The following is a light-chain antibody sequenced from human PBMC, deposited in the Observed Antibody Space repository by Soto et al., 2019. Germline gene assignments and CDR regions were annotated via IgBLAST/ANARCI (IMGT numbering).Light chain of an antibody. V-gene: IGLV1-44*01. CDR3: EAWDDSLIGVL. Sequence: QSVLTQPPSASGTPVQRVSITCSGSSSNIGSNIVNWYQPLPGRAPKLLIYRTNQRPAGVPDRFSASKSGTSASLAISGLQSEDEADYYCEAWDDSLIGVLFGGGTQLTVL. J-gene: IGLJ2*01. CDR1: SSNIGSNI. CDR2: RTN.